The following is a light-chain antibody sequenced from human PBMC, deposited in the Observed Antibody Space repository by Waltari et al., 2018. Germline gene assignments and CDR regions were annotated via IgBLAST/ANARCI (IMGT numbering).Light chain of an antibody. CDR1: TKDVVGHKC. V-gene: IGLV2-14*01. CDR2: EVT. Sequence: QSALTQPASVSGSPGQSTTIPCSGITKDVVGHKCFSWYQHPPGKAPKLIIYEVTNRPSGVTNRFSGSKSGNTASLSISGLRAEDEAVYHCCTCTSSSSYVFGGGTKVTVL. CDR3: CTCTSSSSYV. J-gene: IGLJ2*01.